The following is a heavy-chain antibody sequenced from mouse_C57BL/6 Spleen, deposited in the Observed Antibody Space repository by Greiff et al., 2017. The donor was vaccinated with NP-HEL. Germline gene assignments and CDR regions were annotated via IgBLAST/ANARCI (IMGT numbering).Heavy chain of an antibody. CDR3: ATTVVAHWYFDV. CDR2: IDPNSGGT. J-gene: IGHJ1*03. D-gene: IGHD1-1*01. V-gene: IGHV1-72*01. CDR1: GYTFTSYW. Sequence: QVQLQQPGAELVKPGASVKLSCKASGYTFTSYWMHWVKQRPGRGLEWIGRIDPNSGGTKYNEKFKSKATLTGDKPSSTAYMQLSSLTSEDSAVYYCATTVVAHWYFDVWGTGTTVTVSS.